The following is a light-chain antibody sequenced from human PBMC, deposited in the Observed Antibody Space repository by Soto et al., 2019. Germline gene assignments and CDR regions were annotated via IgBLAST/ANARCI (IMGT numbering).Light chain of an antibody. CDR3: QSYDSSLGGWL. CDR2: GDS. Sequence: QSVLTQPPSVSGAPGQRVTISCTGSSSNIGAGYNVHWYQQVPGTAPKLFIYGDSNRPSGVPDRFSGSKSGTSASLAITGLQAEDEADYYCQSYDSSLGGWLFGGGTKLTVL. V-gene: IGLV1-40*01. J-gene: IGLJ3*02. CDR1: SSNIGAGYN.